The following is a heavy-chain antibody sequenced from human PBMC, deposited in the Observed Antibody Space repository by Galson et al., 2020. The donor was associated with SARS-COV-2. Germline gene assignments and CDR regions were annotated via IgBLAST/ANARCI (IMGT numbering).Heavy chain of an antibody. D-gene: IGHD2-15*01. CDR3: ARDLNPSAKFYFYGMDV. CDR2: IHDSGTT. J-gene: IGHJ6*02. Sequence: ASETLSLTCIVSGASVSRGGYFWSWIRQVPGKGLEWTGYIHDSGTTYYTPSPSGRVTISLDTSKNSFYLNLSSLTAADTAVYYCARDLNPSAKFYFYGMDVWGLGTTVTVSS. V-gene: IGHV4-31*03. CDR1: GASVSRGGYF.